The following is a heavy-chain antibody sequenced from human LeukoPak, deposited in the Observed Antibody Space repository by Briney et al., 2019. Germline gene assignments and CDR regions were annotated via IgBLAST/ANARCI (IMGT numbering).Heavy chain of an antibody. Sequence: GGSLRLSCAASGVTLSSYAMSWARQAPGKGLEWVSTITTSDGNTYYADSVKGRFTVSRDNSKNTLFLQMNSLRAEDTAVYYCAKDADGDYFGPMDYWGQGTLVTVSS. CDR2: ITTSDGNT. J-gene: IGHJ4*02. V-gene: IGHV3-23*01. D-gene: IGHD4-17*01. CDR1: GVTLSSYA. CDR3: AKDADGDYFGPMDY.